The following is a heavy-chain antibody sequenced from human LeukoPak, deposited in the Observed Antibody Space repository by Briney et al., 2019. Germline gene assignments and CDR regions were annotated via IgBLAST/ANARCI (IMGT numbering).Heavy chain of an antibody. Sequence: GESLKISCKGSGYSFTNYWIGWVRQMPGKGLEWMGIIYPGDSDTRYSPSFQGQVTISADKSISTAFLQWSSLEASDTAMYYCARPRGNDILTLDYWGQGTLVTVSS. CDR1: GYSFTNYW. CDR3: ARPRGNDILTLDY. CDR2: IYPGDSDT. D-gene: IGHD3-9*01. V-gene: IGHV5-51*01. J-gene: IGHJ4*02.